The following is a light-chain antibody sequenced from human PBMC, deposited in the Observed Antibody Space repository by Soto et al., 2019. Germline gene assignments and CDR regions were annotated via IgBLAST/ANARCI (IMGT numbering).Light chain of an antibody. J-gene: IGKJ2*01. Sequence: DIQMTQSPSTLSASVGDRVTFTCRASQSISTWLAWYHQKPGEAPKLLLYDASSLENGVPSRFSGSGSGTEFTLSISSLQPNDFATYYCQQYNGYPYTFGQGTKLEIK. CDR2: DAS. CDR1: QSISTW. CDR3: QQYNGYPYT. V-gene: IGKV1-5*01.